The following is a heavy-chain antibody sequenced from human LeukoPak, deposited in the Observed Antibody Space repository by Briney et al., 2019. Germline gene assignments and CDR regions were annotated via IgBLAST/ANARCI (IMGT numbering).Heavy chain of an antibody. CDR3: ATNSERYDPWDC. V-gene: IGHV1-69*04. Sequence: ASVKVSCKASGYTFTSYAINWVRQAPGQGLEWMGRIIPILNVVKSAQKFQGRVTITADKSTNITYMEVSSLTSDDTAVYYCATNSERYDPWDCWGQGTLVTVSS. CDR1: GYTFTSYA. D-gene: IGHD5-12*01. J-gene: IGHJ4*02. CDR2: IIPILNVV.